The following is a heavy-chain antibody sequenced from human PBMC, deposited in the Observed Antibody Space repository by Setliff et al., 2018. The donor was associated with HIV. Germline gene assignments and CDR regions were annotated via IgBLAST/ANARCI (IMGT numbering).Heavy chain of an antibody. D-gene: IGHD4-17*01. J-gene: IGHJ4*02. V-gene: IGHV4-38-2*02. CDR2: ISHSGST. Sequence: PSETLSLTCAVSGYAITSGFYWGWIRQPPGKGLEWIGSISHSGSTYYNPSLKSRVTISIDTSNNQISLRLSSVTAADTAMYYCVRDDYGYNGKGFDYWGPGTLVTVSS. CDR3: VRDDYGYNGKGFDY. CDR1: GYAITSGFY.